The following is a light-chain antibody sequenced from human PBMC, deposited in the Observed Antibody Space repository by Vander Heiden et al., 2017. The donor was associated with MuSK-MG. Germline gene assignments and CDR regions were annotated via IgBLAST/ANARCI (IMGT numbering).Light chain of an antibody. CDR2: GNI. CDR3: QSFDSSLSGSI. J-gene: IGLJ2*01. Sequence: QSVLTQPPSVSRAPGHRVTISCTGSSSNIGAGYDVHWYRQLPGTSPKLLIYGNINRPSGVPDRFSGSESGTSASLTITGLQAEDEADYYCQSFDSSLSGSIFGGGTRLTVL. CDR1: SSNIGAGYD. V-gene: IGLV1-40*01.